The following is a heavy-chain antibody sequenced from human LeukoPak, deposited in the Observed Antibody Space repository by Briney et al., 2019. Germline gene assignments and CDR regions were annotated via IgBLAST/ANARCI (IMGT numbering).Heavy chain of an antibody. CDR2: ISSSGSTI. CDR3: ARFTELDTDHYYYYGMDV. J-gene: IGHJ6*02. Sequence: GGALRLSCAASGFTFSDYYMSWIRQAPGKGGEGVSYISSSGSTIYYADSVKGRFTISRDNAKNSLYLQMNSLRAEDTAVYYCARFTELDTDHYYYYGMDVWGQGTTVTVSS. V-gene: IGHV3-11*01. CDR1: GFTFSDYY. D-gene: IGHD1-1*01.